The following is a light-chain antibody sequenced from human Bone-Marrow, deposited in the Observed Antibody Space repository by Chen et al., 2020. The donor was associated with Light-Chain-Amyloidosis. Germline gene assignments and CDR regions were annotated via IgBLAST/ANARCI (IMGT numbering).Light chain of an antibody. CDR1: SSDVGGDNH. J-gene: IGLJ1*01. CDR2: KVT. CDR3: SSYTITNTLV. V-gene: IGLV2-14*01. Sequence: QSALTQPASVSGSPGQSITIPCTGTSSDVGGDNHVAWYQQHPDKAPKLMIYKVTNRPSGVPDRFSGSKSDNTASLTISGLQTEDEADYFCSSYTITNTLVFGSGTRVTVL.